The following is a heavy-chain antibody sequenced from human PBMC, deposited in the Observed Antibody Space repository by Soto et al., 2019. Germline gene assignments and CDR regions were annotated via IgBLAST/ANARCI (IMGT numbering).Heavy chain of an antibody. J-gene: IGHJ4*02. CDR2: INHSGST. CDR3: AREGLGGSSPGFDY. D-gene: IGHD3-16*01. Sequence: QVQLQQWGAGLLKPSETLSLTCAVYGGSFSGYYWSWIRQPPGKGLEWIGEINHSGSTNYNPSLKSRVTISVDTSKNQCSLKLSSVTAADTAVYYCAREGLGGSSPGFDYWGQGTLVTVSS. V-gene: IGHV4-34*01. CDR1: GGSFSGYY.